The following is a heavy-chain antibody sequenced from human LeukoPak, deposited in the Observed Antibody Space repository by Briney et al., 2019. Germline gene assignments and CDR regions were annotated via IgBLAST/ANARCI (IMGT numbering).Heavy chain of an antibody. V-gene: IGHV3-30*03. J-gene: IGHJ4*02. CDR1: GFTFSSYG. Sequence: GGSLRLSCAASGFTFSSYGMHWVRQAPGKGLEWVAVISYDGSNKYYADSVKGRFTISRDNAKNSLYLQMNSLRAEDTAVYYCARGGSRFDYWGQGTLVTVSS. D-gene: IGHD6-25*01. CDR2: ISYDGSNK. CDR3: ARGGSRFDY.